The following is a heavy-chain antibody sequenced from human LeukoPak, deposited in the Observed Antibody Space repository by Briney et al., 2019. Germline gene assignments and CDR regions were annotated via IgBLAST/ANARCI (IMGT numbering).Heavy chain of an antibody. D-gene: IGHD6-13*01. J-gene: IGHJ1*01. Sequence: PGGSLRLSCAASGFTVSSNYMSWIRQAPGKGLEWVSYISSSSTYTNYADSVKGRFTISRDNAKNSLYLQMNSLRAEDTAMYYCARDPVSSSWYGYFQHWGQGTLVSVSS. CDR2: ISSSSTYT. V-gene: IGHV3-11*05. CDR1: GFTVSSNY. CDR3: ARDPVSSSWYGYFQH.